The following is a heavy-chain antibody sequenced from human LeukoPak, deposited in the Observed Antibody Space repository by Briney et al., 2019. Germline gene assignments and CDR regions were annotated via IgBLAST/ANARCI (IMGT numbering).Heavy chain of an antibody. J-gene: IGHJ4*02. CDR3: AGHPLPAAFSDY. V-gene: IGHV4-39*01. Sequence: SETLSLTCTVSGGSISSSSYYWGWIRQPPGKGLEWIGSIYYSGSTYYNPSLKSRVTISVDTSKNQFSLKLSSVTAADTAVYYCAGHPLPAAFSDYWGQGTLVTVSS. D-gene: IGHD2-2*01. CDR2: IYYSGST. CDR1: GGSISSSSYY.